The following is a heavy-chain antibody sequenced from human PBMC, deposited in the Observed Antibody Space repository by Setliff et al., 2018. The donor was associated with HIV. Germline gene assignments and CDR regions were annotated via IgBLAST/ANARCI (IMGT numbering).Heavy chain of an antibody. CDR1: GFTVSSNY. J-gene: IGHJ4*02. CDR2: VTPDGGDK. Sequence: GGSLRLSCAASGFTVSSNYMDWVRQAPGKGLEWVASVTPDGGDKYYANSMRGRFTISRDNGKNAVYLQMNSLRAEDTAVYYCAQITVMGYWGQGTLVTVSS. CDR3: AQITVMGY. V-gene: IGHV3-7*01. D-gene: IGHD4-4*01.